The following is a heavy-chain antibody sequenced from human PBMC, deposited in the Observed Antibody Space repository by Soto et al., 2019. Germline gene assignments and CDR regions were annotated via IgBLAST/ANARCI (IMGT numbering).Heavy chain of an antibody. J-gene: IGHJ5*02. D-gene: IGHD4-17*01. CDR3: AKDAVYGDGLWLPES. CDR2: ILGSGGT. CDR1: VFTFSKYA. V-gene: IGHV3-23*01. Sequence: VGSLRLSCASSVFTFSKYAMMCVRQSPGKGLEWVSGILGSGGTYHADSVMGRFTISKDNSMNTLYLQMNGLRADDTAVYFCAKDAVYGDGLWLPESWGQGTLVSVSS.